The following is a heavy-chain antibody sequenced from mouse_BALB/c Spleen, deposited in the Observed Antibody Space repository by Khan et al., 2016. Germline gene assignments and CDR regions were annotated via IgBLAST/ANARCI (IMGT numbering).Heavy chain of an antibody. J-gene: IGHJ4*01. CDR3: ARAWYSMAY. CDR1: GYTFNNYW. CDR2: ILPGSGNS. V-gene: IGHV1-9*01. Sequence: QVQLQQSGAELMKPGASVKISCKATGYTFNNYWIEWVKQSPGHGLEWIGDILPGSGNSNYNENLKGKATFTADTSSNTAYMQLSSLTSEDSAVYYCARAWYSMAYWGQGTSVTVSS.